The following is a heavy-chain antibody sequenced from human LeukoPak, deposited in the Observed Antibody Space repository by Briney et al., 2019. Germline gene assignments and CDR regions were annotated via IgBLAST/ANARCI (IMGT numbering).Heavy chain of an antibody. CDR2: ISSSSSTI. Sequence: GGSLRLSCAASGFTFSSYSMNWVRQAPGKGLEWVSYISSSSSTIYYADSVKGRFTISRDNAKNSLYLQMNSLRAEDTAVYYCARDSFGGNSGVYWFDPWGQGTLVTVSS. CDR1: GFTFSSYS. CDR3: ARDSFGGNSGVYWFDP. J-gene: IGHJ5*02. D-gene: IGHD4-23*01. V-gene: IGHV3-48*04.